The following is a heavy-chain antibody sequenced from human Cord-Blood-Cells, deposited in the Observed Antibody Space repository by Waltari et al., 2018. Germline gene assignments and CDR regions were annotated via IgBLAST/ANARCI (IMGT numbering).Heavy chain of an antibody. D-gene: IGHD1-26*01. CDR3: ARAPSYSGSYYYFDY. J-gene: IGHJ4*02. V-gene: IGHV1-2*04. CDR1: GYTFTGYY. CDR2: INPNSGGT. Sequence: QVQLVQSGAEVKKPAASVKVSCKASGYTFTGYYMHWVRQAPGQGLEWMGWINPNSGGTNYAQKFQGWVTMTRDTSISTAYMELSRLRSDDTAVYYCARAPSYSGSYYYFDYWGQGTLVTVSS.